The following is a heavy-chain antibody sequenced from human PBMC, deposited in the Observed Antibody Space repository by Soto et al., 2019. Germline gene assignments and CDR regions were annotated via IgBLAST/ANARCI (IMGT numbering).Heavy chain of an antibody. CDR3: ARDVGYCSSTSCYYWFDP. CDR1: VGSISIGGYD. D-gene: IGHD2-2*01. J-gene: IGHJ5*02. V-gene: IGHV4-31*03. CDR2: IYYSGST. Sequence: SETLSLTCTFSVGSISIGGYDWSWIRQHPGKGLEWIGYIYYSGSTYYNPSLKSRVTISVDTSKNQFSLKLSSVTAADTAVYYCARDVGYCSSTSCYYWFDPWGQGTLVTVSS.